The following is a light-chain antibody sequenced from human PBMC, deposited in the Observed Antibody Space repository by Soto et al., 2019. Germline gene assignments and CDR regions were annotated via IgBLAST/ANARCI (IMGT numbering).Light chain of an antibody. CDR2: AAS. V-gene: IGKV1-9*01. CDR1: QGLGSY. J-gene: IGKJ3*01. CDR3: QHSDHLPL. Sequence: DIQLTQSPSFLSASVGDRVTITCRASQGLGSYLAWYQQKPGKAPKLLIYAASTLQSGVPSRFSGGGSGTDFTFTISSLRPEDIATYYCQHSDHLPLFGPGTKVDF.